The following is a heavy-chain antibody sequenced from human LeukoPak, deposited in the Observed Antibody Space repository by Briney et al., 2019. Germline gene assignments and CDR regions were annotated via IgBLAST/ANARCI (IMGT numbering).Heavy chain of an antibody. Sequence: QPGGSLRLSCVASGFTFSSYWMSWVRQAPGKGLEWVANIKQDGSEKYHVDSVKGRFTISRDNSKNTLYLQMNSLRAEDTAVYYCARGAERVLRYFDSPFDYWGQGTLVTVSS. V-gene: IGHV3-7*04. CDR2: IKQDGSEK. CDR1: GFTFSSYW. CDR3: ARGAERVLRYFDSPFDY. J-gene: IGHJ4*02. D-gene: IGHD3-9*01.